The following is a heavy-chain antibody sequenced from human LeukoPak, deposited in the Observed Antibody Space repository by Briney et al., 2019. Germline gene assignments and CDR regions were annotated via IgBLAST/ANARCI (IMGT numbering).Heavy chain of an antibody. V-gene: IGHV1-2*02. CDR3: ARDPKIRWTSTYSSGLVDDY. CDR1: GYTFTGYY. J-gene: IGHJ4*02. D-gene: IGHD6-19*01. Sequence: ASVKVSCKASGYTFTGYYMHWVRQAPGQGLEWMGWINPNSGGTNYAQKFQGRVTMTRDTSISIAYMELSRLRSDDTAVYYCARDPKIRWTSTYSSGLVDDYWGQGTLVTVSS. CDR2: INPNSGGT.